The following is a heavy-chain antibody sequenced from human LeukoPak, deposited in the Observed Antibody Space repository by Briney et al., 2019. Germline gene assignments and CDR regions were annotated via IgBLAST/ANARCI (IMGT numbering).Heavy chain of an antibody. CDR3: AKGTLGYCSGGSCYSYYMDV. V-gene: IGHV3-30*02. CDR1: GFTFSSYG. D-gene: IGHD2-15*01. J-gene: IGHJ6*03. Sequence: GGSLRLSCAAPGFTFSSYGMHWVRQAPGKGLEWVAFIRYDGSNKYYADSVKGRFTISRDNSKNTLYLQMNSLRAEDTAVYYCAKGTLGYCSGGSCYSYYMDVWGKGTTVTISS. CDR2: IRYDGSNK.